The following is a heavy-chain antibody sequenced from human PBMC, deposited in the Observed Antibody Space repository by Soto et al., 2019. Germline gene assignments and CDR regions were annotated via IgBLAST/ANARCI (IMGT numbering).Heavy chain of an antibody. CDR1: GGSVSSYY. V-gene: IGHV4-4*07. J-gene: IGHJ5*02. CDR2: IYTSGST. CDR3: ARSIAAVAYDWFDP. D-gene: IGHD6-13*01. Sequence: SETLSLTCTVSGGSVSSYYWSWIRQPDGKGLEWIGRIYTSGSTNYNPSLKSRVTVSVDTSKNQFSLKLSSVTAADTAVYYCARSIAAVAYDWFDPWGQGTLVTVS.